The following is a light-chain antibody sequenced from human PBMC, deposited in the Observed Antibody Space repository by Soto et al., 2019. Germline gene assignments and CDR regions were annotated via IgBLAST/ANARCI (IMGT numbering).Light chain of an antibody. V-gene: IGKV1-5*03. CDR3: QQYDTYWT. CDR1: QSISSW. J-gene: IGKJ1*01. CDR2: KAS. Sequence: DIQMTQSPSTLSASVGDRVIITCRASQSISSWLAWYQQKPAKAPKLLIYKASTLESGVPSRFSGSGSGTDFTLTISSLQPDDFATYYCQQYDTYWTFGQGTKVEIK.